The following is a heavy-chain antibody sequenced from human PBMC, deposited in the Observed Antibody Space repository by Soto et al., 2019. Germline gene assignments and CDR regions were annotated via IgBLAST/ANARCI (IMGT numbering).Heavy chain of an antibody. Sequence: PGESLKISCMGSGYKVSTWHNFTSYWIAWVRQMPGEGLEWMGIIYPGDSDTRYSPSFQGQVTISADKSINSVYLQWSSLKASDTATYYCARLGFNYDFLSGYYNVHHYYGIAVPGQRTTVTVS. V-gene: IGHV5-51*01. D-gene: IGHD3-3*01. J-gene: IGHJ6*02. CDR3: ARLGFNYDFLSGYYNVHHYYGIAV. CDR2: IYPGDSDT. CDR1: GYKVSTWHNFTSYW.